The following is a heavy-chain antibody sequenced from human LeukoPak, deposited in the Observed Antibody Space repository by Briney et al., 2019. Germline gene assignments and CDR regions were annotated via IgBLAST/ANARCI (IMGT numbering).Heavy chain of an antibody. Sequence: PGGSLRLSCVTAGFSLSTYGMHWVRQAPGKGLEWVAMIAHDGVAKYYTDSVKGRFTISRDNSRNTLYLQMNSLRPEDTAAYYCARDWGASDWYNWFDPWGQGTLVTVSS. J-gene: IGHJ5*02. CDR1: GFSLSTYG. CDR3: ARDWGASDWYNWFDP. CDR2: IAHDGVAK. V-gene: IGHV3-30*19. D-gene: IGHD6-19*01.